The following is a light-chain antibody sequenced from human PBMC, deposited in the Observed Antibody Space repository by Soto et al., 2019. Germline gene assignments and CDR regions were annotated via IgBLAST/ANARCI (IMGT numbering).Light chain of an antibody. CDR3: QQHNSYPFT. J-gene: IGKJ3*01. CDR1: QGISSY. Sequence: DIELTQSPSFLSASVGDRVTITCRASQGISSYLAWYQQKPGKAPKLLIYAASTLQSGVPSRFSGSGSGTEFTLTISSLQPEDFATYYCQQHNSYPFTFSPGTKVDIK. CDR2: AAS. V-gene: IGKV1-9*01.